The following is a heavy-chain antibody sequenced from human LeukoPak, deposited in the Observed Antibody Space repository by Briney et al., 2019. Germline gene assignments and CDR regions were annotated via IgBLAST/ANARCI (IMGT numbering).Heavy chain of an antibody. CDR2: FTNTGGRT. CDR3: AKGTCTGRRCYGTAFDI. CDR1: GFIFNNYA. V-gene: IGHV3-23*01. Sequence: GGSLRLSCTASGFIFNNYAMNWVRLAPGKGLEWVSTFTNTGGRTNYADSVQGRFTISRDNSNNTLSLQMNSLTAEDTAIYYCAKGTCTGRRCYGTAFDIWGQGTVVTVSS. D-gene: IGHD2-15*01. J-gene: IGHJ3*02.